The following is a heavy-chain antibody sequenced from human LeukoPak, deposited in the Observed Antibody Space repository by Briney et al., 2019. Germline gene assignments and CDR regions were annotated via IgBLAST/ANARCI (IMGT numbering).Heavy chain of an antibody. CDR2: INPNSGGT. CDR1: GYTFTGYY. J-gene: IGHJ6*02. D-gene: IGHD4-17*01. CDR3: AREGPSTVSHYYYYYGMDV. V-gene: IGHV1-2*02. Sequence: ASVKVSCKASGYTFTGYYMHWVRQAPGQGLEWMGWINPNSGGTNYAQKFQGRVTMTRDTSISTAYMELSRLRSDDTAVYYCAREGPSTVSHYYYYYGMDVWGQGTTVTVSS.